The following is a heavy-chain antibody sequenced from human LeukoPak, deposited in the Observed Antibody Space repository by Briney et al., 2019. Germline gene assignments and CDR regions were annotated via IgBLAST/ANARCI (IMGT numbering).Heavy chain of an antibody. J-gene: IGHJ3*02. CDR2: IKQDGSEK. D-gene: IGHD3-10*01. CDR3: ARAYLSPYAFDI. Sequence: GGSLRLSCVASGFTFSSYWMSWVRQAPGKGLEWVANIKQDGSEKYYVDSVKGRFTISRDNAKNSLYLQMNSLRAEDTAVYYCARAYLSPYAFDIWGQGTMVTVSS. V-gene: IGHV3-7*01. CDR1: GFTFSSYW.